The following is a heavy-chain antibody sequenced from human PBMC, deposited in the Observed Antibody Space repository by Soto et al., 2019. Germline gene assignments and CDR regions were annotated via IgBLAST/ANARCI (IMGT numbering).Heavy chain of an antibody. Sequence: PGGSLRLSCAASGFTFSSYGMHWVRQAPGKGLEWVAVISYDGSNKYYADSVKGRFTISRDNAKNSLYLQMNSLRAEDTAVYYCPRVRSPLLRDFDFDYWGQGALVPVSS. CDR2: ISYDGSNK. J-gene: IGHJ4*02. CDR1: GFTFSSYG. D-gene: IGHD3-9*01. CDR3: PRVRSPLLRDFDFDY. V-gene: IGHV3-30*03.